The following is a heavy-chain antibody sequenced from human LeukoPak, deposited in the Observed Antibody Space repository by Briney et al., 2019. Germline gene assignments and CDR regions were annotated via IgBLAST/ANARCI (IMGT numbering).Heavy chain of an antibody. V-gene: IGHV3-7*01. CDR2: INGDGSEK. J-gene: IGHJ4*02. CDR3: ARARLSFARGIGANYFDY. CDR1: GFTFSSCW. Sequence: GGSLRLSCAVSGFTFSSCWKSWVRHAQAKGLERVANINGDGSEKYYVDSVNGRFTISRDNAKNFLYLQVNSLRAGDTAGYYCARARLSFARGIGANYFDYWGQGTLVTVSS. D-gene: IGHD2-15*01.